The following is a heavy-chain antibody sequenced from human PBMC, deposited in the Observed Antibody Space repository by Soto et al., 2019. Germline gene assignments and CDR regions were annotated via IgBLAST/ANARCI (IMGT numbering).Heavy chain of an antibody. CDR1: GGSISSYY. D-gene: IGHD3-10*01. V-gene: IGHV4-59*12. CDR3: ARSVTP. Sequence: SETLSLTCTVSGGSISSYYWSWIRQTPGKGLEWIGYMYNSGSTFYNPSLKSRVTISVDTSKNQFSLKLSSVTAADTAVYYCARSVTPWGQGTLVTVSS. J-gene: IGHJ5*02. CDR2: MYNSGST.